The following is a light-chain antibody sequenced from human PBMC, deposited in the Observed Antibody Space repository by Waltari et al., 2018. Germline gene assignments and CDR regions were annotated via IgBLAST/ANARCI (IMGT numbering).Light chain of an antibody. Sequence: QSGLTQPASVSASPAESITLSCTGTSGDIGGSEFVSWYQHHPGRAPKVLIFDVTHRPSGISDRFAGSKSGNTASLTISELQPEDDADYYCRSHSTNNIVLFGGGTKVTVL. J-gene: IGLJ2*01. V-gene: IGLV2-14*01. CDR2: DVT. CDR3: RSHSTNNIVL. CDR1: SGDIGGSEF.